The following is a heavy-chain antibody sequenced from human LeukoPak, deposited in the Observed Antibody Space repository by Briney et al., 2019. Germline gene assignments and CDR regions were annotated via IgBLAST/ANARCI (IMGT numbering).Heavy chain of an antibody. V-gene: IGHV4-59*01. CDR2: IYYSGST. Sequence: SETLSLTCTVSGGSISSNYWSWIRQSPGKGLEWIGYIYYSGSTNYNPSLKSRVTISVDTSKNQFSLKLTSVTAADTAVYYCAKSLQGDYYYYGMDVWGQGTTVTVSS. CDR3: AKSLQGDYYYYGMDV. J-gene: IGHJ6*02. CDR1: GGSISSNY.